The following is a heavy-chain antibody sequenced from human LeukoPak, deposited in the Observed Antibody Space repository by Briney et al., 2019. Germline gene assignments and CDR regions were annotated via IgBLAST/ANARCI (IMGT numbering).Heavy chain of an antibody. CDR1: AYTFTGYY. D-gene: IGHD1-26*01. Sequence: ASVKVSCKASAYTFTGYYMHWVRQAPGQELEWMGWINPDSGGTNYAQKFQGRVTMTRETSISTAYMEVSRLRSDDTAVYYCATDIGNSLGAFDIWGQGTMVTVSS. CDR3: ATDIGNSLGAFDI. CDR2: INPDSGGT. J-gene: IGHJ3*02. V-gene: IGHV1-2*02.